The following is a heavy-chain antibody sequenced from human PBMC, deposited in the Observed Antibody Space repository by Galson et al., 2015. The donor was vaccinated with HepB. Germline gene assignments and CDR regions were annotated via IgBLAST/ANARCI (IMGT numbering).Heavy chain of an antibody. CDR2: ISSNGGST. CDR3: VKVAASTYYYYYMDV. D-gene: IGHD2-2*01. V-gene: IGHV3-64D*06. CDR1: GFTFSNYA. J-gene: IGHJ6*03. Sequence: SLRLSCAASGFTFSNYAMHWVRQAPGKGLEYVSAISSNGGSTYYADSVKGRFTISRDNSKNTLYLQMSSLRAEDTAVYYCVKVAASTYYYYYMDVWGKGTTVTVSS.